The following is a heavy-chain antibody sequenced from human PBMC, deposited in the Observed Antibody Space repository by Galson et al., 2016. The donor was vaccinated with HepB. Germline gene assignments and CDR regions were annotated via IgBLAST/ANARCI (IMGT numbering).Heavy chain of an antibody. CDR3: AKSYSAAYYSAWDY. CDR1: GFTFSSYA. D-gene: IGHD1-26*01. V-gene: IGHV3-23*01. Sequence: LRLSCAASGFTFSSYAMTWVRQAPGKGLEWVSGISASGAGTYYADSVKGRFTISRDNSKNTLHLQMNSLRVEDTAVYYCAKSYSAAYYSAWDYGGQGTLVTVSS. J-gene: IGHJ4*02. CDR2: ISASGAGT.